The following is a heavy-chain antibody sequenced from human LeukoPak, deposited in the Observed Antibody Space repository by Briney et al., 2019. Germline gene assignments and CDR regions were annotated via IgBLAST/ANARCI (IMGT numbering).Heavy chain of an antibody. Sequence: GGSLRLSCATSGFTFTTFWMHWVRQAPGKGLEWVTFIQYDGTNKYYADSVKGRFTISRDNSKNTLYLQMNSLRPEDTAVYYCAKKWSGDYDSSDVNDAFDIWGQGTMVTVSS. D-gene: IGHD3-22*01. V-gene: IGHV3-30*02. J-gene: IGHJ3*02. CDR1: GFTFTTFW. CDR2: IQYDGTNK. CDR3: AKKWSGDYDSSDVNDAFDI.